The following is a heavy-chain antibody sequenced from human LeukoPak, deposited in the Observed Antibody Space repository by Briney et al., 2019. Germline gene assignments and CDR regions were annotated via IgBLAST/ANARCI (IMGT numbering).Heavy chain of an antibody. CDR1: GFTSSNAW. J-gene: IGHJ3*02. Sequence: PGGSLRLSCAASGFTSSNAWMSWVRQAPGKGLEWVGRIKSKTDGGTTDYAAPVKGRFTISRDDSKNTLYLQMNSLKTEDTAVYYCTTDLYYYDNSGYPDDAFDIWGQGTMVTVSS. CDR3: TTDLYYYDNSGYPDDAFDI. D-gene: IGHD3-22*01. V-gene: IGHV3-15*01. CDR2: IKSKTDGGTT.